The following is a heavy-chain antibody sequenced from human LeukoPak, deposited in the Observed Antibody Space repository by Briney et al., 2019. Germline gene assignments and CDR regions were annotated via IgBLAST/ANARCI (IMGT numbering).Heavy chain of an antibody. V-gene: IGHV3-23*01. CDR1: GFTFSNSA. J-gene: IGHJ4*02. Sequence: GGSLRLSCAASGFTFSNSAMSWVRQAPGKGLEWVSAISGSGGSTYYADSVKGRFTISRDNSKNTLYLQMNSLRAEDTAVYYCAKEYCCGGSCYCSRWGQGTLVTVSS. CDR3: AKEYCCGGSCYCSR. CDR2: ISGSGGST. D-gene: IGHD2-15*01.